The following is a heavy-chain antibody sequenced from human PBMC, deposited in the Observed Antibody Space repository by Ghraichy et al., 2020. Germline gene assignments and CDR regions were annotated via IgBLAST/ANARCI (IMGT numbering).Heavy chain of an antibody. D-gene: IGHD5-12*01. CDR1: GFTFSSYG. CDR3: ARSTSVHPPTDSGHDFDY. J-gene: IGHJ4*02. CDR2: ISYDGSNK. Sequence: GESLNISCAASGFTFSSYGMHWVRQAPGKGLEWVSVISYDGSNKYYADSVKGRFTISRDNSKNTLYLQMNSLRAEDTAVYYCARSTSVHPPTDSGHDFDYWGQGTMVNGSS. V-gene: IGHV3-30*03.